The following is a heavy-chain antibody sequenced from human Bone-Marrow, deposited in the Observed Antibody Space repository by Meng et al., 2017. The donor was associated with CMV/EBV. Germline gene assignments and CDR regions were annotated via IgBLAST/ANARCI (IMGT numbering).Heavy chain of an antibody. D-gene: IGHD3-22*01. CDR3: ARDEGPYYYDSSGPGGNWFDP. V-gene: IGHV4-4*07. CDR1: GGSISSYY. J-gene: IGHJ5*02. Sequence: SETLSLTCTVSGGSISSYYWSWIRQPAGKGLEWIGRIYTSGSTNYNPSLKSRVTMSVDTSKNQFSLKLSSVTAADTAVYYCARDEGPYYYDSSGPGGNWFDPWGQGTLVTVSS. CDR2: IYTSGST.